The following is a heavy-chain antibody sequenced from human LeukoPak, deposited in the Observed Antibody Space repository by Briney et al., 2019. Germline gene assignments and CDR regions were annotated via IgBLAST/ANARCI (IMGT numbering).Heavy chain of an antibody. V-gene: IGHV3-23*01. Sequence: GGSLRLSCVASGFTFSDYAISWVRQAPGKGLEWVSVISGSGDTTYYAGSVKGRFSTARDNSKNTLCLQMNSLRADDTAVYYCAKEGCTSTSCYMNNWGQGTLVTVSS. J-gene: IGHJ4*02. CDR2: ISGSGDTT. CDR3: AKEGCTSTSCYMNN. D-gene: IGHD2-2*02. CDR1: GFTFSDYA.